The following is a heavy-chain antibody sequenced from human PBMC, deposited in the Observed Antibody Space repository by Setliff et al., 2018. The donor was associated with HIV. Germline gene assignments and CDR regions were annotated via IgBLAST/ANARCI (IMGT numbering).Heavy chain of an antibody. J-gene: IGHJ4*02. Sequence: SETLSLTCTVSGGSISSGTYFWSWIRQPAGKGLEWIGHIHTSGNANYNPSLNSRVTISVDTSKNHFSLKLSSVTAADTAVYYCERSLLPSITVACTIGYWGQGSLVTVSS. CDR1: GGSISSGTYF. CDR2: IHTSGNA. D-gene: IGHD6-19*01. V-gene: IGHV4-61*09. CDR3: ERSLLPSITVACTIGY.